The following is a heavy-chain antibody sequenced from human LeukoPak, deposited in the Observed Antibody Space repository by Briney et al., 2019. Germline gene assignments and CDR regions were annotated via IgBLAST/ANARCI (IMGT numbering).Heavy chain of an antibody. Sequence: SVKVSCKASGGTFSSYAISWVRQAPGQGLEWMGRIIPILGIANYAQKFQGRVTITADKSTSTAYMELSSLRSEDTAVYYCVRGVPAANGNYWGQGTLVTVSS. CDR3: VRGVPAANGNY. D-gene: IGHD2-2*01. CDR2: IIPILGIA. CDR1: GGTFSSYA. J-gene: IGHJ4*02. V-gene: IGHV1-69*04.